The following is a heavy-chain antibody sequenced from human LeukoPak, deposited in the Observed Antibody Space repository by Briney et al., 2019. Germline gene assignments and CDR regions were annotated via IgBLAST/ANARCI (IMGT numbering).Heavy chain of an antibody. D-gene: IGHD6-19*01. V-gene: IGHV4-59*01. CDR3: ARLPYSSGWDYYYGMDV. CDR2: IYYSGST. Sequence: SETLSLTCTVSGGSISSYYWSWIRQPPGKGLEWIGYIYYSGSTNYNPSLKRRVTISVDTSKNQFSLRLSSVTAADTAVYYCARLPYSSGWDYYYGMDVWGQGTTVTVSS. J-gene: IGHJ6*02. CDR1: GGSISSYY.